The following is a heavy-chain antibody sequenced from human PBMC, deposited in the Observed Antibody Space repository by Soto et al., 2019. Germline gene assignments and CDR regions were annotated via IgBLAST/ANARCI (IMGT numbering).Heavy chain of an antibody. V-gene: IGHV4-39*01. CDR3: ARRGWGSSSFFDY. CDR2: SYHSGST. Sequence: ASKTPYISCAVSRACITRLDYYCGGIRQPPGKGLEWIGSSYHSGSTYYAPSLMSRVAMSVDTSKNQFSLKLNSVTAADTAVYYCARRGWGSSSFFDYWGQGTLVTVS. J-gene: IGHJ4*02. D-gene: IGHD6-6*01. CDR1: RACITRLDYY.